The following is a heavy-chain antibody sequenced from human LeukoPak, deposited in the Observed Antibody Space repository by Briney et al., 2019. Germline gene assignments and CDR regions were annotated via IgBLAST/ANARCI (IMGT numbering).Heavy chain of an antibody. D-gene: IGHD2-2*01. CDR3: ARRLTQYDCFDP. Sequence: SQTLSLTCAIAGGSVLINSVIWNWSRQSASRVLEWVGRTYYRSTWYNDYAVSVRGRIAVNPDTSKNQFSLHLNSVTPEDTAVYYCARRLTQYDCFDPWGQGILVTVSS. V-gene: IGHV6-1*01. J-gene: IGHJ5*02. CDR1: GGSVLINSVI. CDR2: TYYRSTWYN.